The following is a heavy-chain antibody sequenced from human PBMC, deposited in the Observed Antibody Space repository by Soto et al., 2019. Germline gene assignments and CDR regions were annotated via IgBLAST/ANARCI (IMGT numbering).Heavy chain of an antibody. Sequence: EGSVKVSFKASGYTFSSYAIHWLRQAPGQGLEWMGLIHAGNGNTKYSQSFQGRVTISRDTSETTAYMELNILRAEDTAVYYCARGVAFLDYWGQGTMVIVSS. V-gene: IGHV1-3*01. CDR1: GYTFSSYA. J-gene: IGHJ4*02. CDR3: ARGVAFLDY. CDR2: IHAGNGNT. D-gene: IGHD2-15*01.